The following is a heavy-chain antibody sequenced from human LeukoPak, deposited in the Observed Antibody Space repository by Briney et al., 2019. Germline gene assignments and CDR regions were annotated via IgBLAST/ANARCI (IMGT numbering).Heavy chain of an antibody. D-gene: IGHD2-15*01. CDR1: GDSVSSNSAA. CDR2: TYYRSKWYN. J-gene: IGHJ6*02. Sequence: SQTLSLTCAISGDSVSSNSAAWNWTRQSPSRGLEWLGRTYYRSKWYNDYAVSVKSRITINPDTSKNQFSLQLTSVTPEDTAVYYCARGTAASGMDVWGQGTTVTVSS. V-gene: IGHV6-1*01. CDR3: ARGTAASGMDV.